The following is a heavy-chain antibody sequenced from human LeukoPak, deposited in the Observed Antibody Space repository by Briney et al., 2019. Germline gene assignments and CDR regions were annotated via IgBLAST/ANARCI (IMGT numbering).Heavy chain of an antibody. Sequence: GGSLRLSCAASGFTFNNYGMHWVRQAPGKGLEWVAVISYDGRNIHYPDSVKGRFTISRNISTDTLWLQMDSLRTEDTAVYYCAKGPLRGTAAAIDYWGQGTLVTVSS. CDR1: GFTFNNYG. D-gene: IGHD2-2*01. J-gene: IGHJ4*02. CDR2: ISYDGRNI. V-gene: IGHV3-30*18. CDR3: AKGPLRGTAAAIDY.